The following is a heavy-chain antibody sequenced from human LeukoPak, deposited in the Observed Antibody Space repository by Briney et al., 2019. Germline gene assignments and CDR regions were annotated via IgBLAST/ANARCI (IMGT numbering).Heavy chain of an antibody. CDR1: GGSISRYY. CDR3: ARYQLLYHWFDP. CDR2: IYIGGST. D-gene: IGHD2-2*02. Sequence: KPSETLSLTCSVSGGSISRYYWRWIRQPPGKGLEWIGYIYIGGSTNYNPSLKSRVTISGDTSKNQFSLRLTSVTAADTAVYYCARYQLLYHWFDPWGQGTLVTVSS. J-gene: IGHJ5*02. V-gene: IGHV4-4*09.